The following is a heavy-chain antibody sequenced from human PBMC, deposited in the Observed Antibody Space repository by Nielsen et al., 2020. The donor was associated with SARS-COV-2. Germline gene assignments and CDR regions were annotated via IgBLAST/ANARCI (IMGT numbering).Heavy chain of an antibody. CDR2: ISYDGSNK. CDR1: GFTFSSYA. CDR3: AKDPHIAVAVVDVGMDV. D-gene: IGHD6-19*01. V-gene: IGHV3-30-3*01. Sequence: GESLKISCAASGFTFSSYAMHWVRQAPGKGLEWVAVISYDGSNKYYADSVKGRFTISRDNSKNTLYLQMNSLRAEDTAVYYCAKDPHIAVAVVDVGMDVWGQGTTVTVSS. J-gene: IGHJ6*02.